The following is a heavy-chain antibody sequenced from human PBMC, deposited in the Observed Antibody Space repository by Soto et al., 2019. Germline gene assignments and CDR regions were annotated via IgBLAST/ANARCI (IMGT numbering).Heavy chain of an antibody. Sequence: QVQLVESGGGVVRPGRSLRLSCAASGFTFSSYGMHWVRQAPGKGLEWVAVIWYDGSNKYYADSVKGRFTISRDNSKNTLYLQMNSLRAEDTAVYYCAREVVAASGGFDYWGQGTLVTVSS. J-gene: IGHJ4*02. D-gene: IGHD2-15*01. CDR3: AREVVAASGGFDY. CDR1: GFTFSSYG. CDR2: IWYDGSNK. V-gene: IGHV3-33*01.